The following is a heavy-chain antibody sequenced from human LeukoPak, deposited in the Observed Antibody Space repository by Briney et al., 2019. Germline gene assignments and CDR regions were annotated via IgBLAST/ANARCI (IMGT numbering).Heavy chain of an antibody. D-gene: IGHD4-23*01. V-gene: IGHV4-4*07. CDR1: GASISDSY. J-gene: IGHJ4*02. CDR2: IYSSGNT. CDR3: ARNSGDF. Sequence: SETLSLTCSVSGASISDSYWSWIRQPAGKGLEWSGRIYSSGNTNYNPSLRSRVTMSLDASENQFSLKLSSVTAGDTATYYCARNSGDFWGQGTLVTVSS.